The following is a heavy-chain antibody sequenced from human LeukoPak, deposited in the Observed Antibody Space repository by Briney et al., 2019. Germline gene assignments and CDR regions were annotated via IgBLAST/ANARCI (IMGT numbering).Heavy chain of an antibody. D-gene: IGHD6-13*01. J-gene: IGHJ3*02. Sequence: GGSLRLSCAASGFTFSSFWMYWVRQAPGKGLVWVSRINSGGSSIGYADSVKGRFTISRDNAKNTLSLQMDSLRAEDTAVYFCASAGRVGDIFDIWGQGTMVTVPS. CDR2: INSGGSSI. V-gene: IGHV3-74*01. CDR3: ASAGRVGDIFDI. CDR1: GFTFSSFW.